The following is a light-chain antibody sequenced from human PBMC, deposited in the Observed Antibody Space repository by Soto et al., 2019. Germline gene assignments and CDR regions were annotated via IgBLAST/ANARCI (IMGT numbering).Light chain of an antibody. J-gene: IGLJ2*01. CDR3: QSYDSSLSGVV. CDR2: GNS. V-gene: IGLV1-40*01. Sequence: QSVLTQPPSVSGAPGQRVTISCTGSSSNIGAGYDVHWYQQLPGTAPKLLIYGNSNRPSGVPDRFSGSKSGTSASLAITGLKAEDGADYYCQSYDSSLSGVVFGGGTKVTVL. CDR1: SSNIGAGYD.